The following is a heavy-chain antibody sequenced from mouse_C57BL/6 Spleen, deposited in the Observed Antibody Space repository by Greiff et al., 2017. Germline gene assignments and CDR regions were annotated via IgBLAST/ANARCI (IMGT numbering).Heavy chain of an antibody. V-gene: IGHV2-2*01. CDR3: ARVRDEGYFDY. Sequence: VKLMESGPGLVQPSQSLSITCTVSGFSLTSSGVHWVRQSPGKGLEWLGVIWSGGSTDYNAAFISRLSISKDNSKSQVFFKMNSLQADDTAIYYCARVRDEGYFDYWGQGTTLTVSS. D-gene: IGHD3-3*01. CDR2: IWSGGST. J-gene: IGHJ2*01. CDR1: GFSLTSSG.